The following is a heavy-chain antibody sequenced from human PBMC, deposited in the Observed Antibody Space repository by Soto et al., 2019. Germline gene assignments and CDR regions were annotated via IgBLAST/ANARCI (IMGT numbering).Heavy chain of an antibody. V-gene: IGHV4-59*01. CDR3: AREEGSSYSFWFDP. Sequence: PSETLSLTCTVSGGSISRYYWTWIRQPPGKGLEWIGYIYYSGSTNYSPSLKSRVTISVDTSKNQFSLKLSSVTAADTAVYYCAREEGSSYSFWFDPWGQGTLVTVSS. CDR1: GGSISRYY. D-gene: IGHD6-6*01. J-gene: IGHJ5*02. CDR2: IYYSGST.